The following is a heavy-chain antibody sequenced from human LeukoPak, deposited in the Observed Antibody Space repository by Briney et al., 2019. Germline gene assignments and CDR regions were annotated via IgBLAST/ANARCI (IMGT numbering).Heavy chain of an antibody. CDR2: ISSGSSFM. Sequence: GESLRLSCAASGFTFSSYSMNWVRQAPGKGLGWVSSISSGSSFMYYADSGKGRFTISRDNAKNSVFLQMNSLRAEDTAVYYFTRDPDMDVWGKGTTVTVSS. CDR3: TRDPDMDV. V-gene: IGHV3-21*01. J-gene: IGHJ6*03. CDR1: GFTFSSYS.